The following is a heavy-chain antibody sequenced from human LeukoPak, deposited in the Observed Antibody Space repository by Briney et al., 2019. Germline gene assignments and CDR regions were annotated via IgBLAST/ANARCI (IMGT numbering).Heavy chain of an antibody. CDR2: ISGSGAST. CDR1: GFTFSTYA. J-gene: IGHJ4*02. V-gene: IGHV3-23*01. D-gene: IGHD3-10*01. CDR3: AKETGIILVRGAVDY. Sequence: GGSLRLSCAASGFTFSTYAMSWVRQAPGKGLEWVSTISGSGASTYYADSVKGRFTISRDNSKNTLYLHMNSLRAEDTALYYCAKETGIILVRGAVDYWGQGTLVTVSS.